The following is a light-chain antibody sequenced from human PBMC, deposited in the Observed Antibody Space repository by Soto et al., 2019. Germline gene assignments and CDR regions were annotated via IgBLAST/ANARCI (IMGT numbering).Light chain of an antibody. CDR2: AAS. CDR1: QGISRW. V-gene: IGKV1D-16*01. CDR3: QHYNGYPFT. Sequence: DIQMTQSPSSLSASVGDRVNITCRASQGISRWLAWYQQKPEKAPKSLIYAASSLQSVIPSSFSGSEPGTDFTLSISGLQPEYWATYDCQHYNGYPFTFGPGTKVDIK. J-gene: IGKJ3*01.